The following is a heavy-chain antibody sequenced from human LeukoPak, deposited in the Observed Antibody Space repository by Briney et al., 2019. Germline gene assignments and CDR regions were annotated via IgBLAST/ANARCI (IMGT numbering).Heavy chain of an antibody. J-gene: IGHJ3*02. V-gene: IGHV3-48*04. Sequence: GGSLRLSCAASGFTFSSYSMNWVRQAPGKGLEWVSYISSSSSTIYYADSVKGRFTISRDNAKNSLYLQMNSLRAEDTAVYYCAREPLNIVVVPAAAGSAFDIWGQGTMVTVSS. CDR3: AREPLNIVVVPAAAGSAFDI. D-gene: IGHD2-2*01. CDR1: GFTFSSYS. CDR2: ISSSSSTI.